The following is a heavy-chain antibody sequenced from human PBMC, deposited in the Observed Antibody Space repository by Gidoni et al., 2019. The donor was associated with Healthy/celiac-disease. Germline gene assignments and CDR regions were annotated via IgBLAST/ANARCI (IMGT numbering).Heavy chain of an antibody. V-gene: IGHV4-30-4*01. CDR2: IYYSGST. CDR1: GGSLSSGDYY. D-gene: IGHD3-22*01. J-gene: IGHJ4*02. CDR3: AREGDSSGYYHLFDY. Sequence: QVQLQESGPGLVKPSQTLSLTCTVSGGSLSSGDYYWSWIRQPPGKGLEWIGYIYYSGSTYYNPSLKSRVTISVDTSKNQFSLKLSSVTAADTAVYYCAREGDSSGYYHLFDYWGQGTLVTVSS.